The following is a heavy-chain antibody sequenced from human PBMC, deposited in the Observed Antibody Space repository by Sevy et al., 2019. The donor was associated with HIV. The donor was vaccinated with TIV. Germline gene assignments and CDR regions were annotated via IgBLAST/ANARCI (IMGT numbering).Heavy chain of an antibody. CDR2: FDPEDGET. Sequence: ASVKVSCKVSGYTLTELSMHWVRQAPGKGLEWMGGFDPEDGETIYAQKFQCRVTMTEDTSTDTAYMELSSLRSEDTAVYYCATPYDSSGYVFDYWGQGTLVTVSS. CDR3: ATPYDSSGYVFDY. J-gene: IGHJ4*02. CDR1: GYTLTELS. V-gene: IGHV1-24*01. D-gene: IGHD3-22*01.